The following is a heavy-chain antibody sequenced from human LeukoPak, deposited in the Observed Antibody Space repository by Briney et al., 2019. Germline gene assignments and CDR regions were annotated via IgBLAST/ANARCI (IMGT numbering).Heavy chain of an antibody. CDR1: GFTFSSYW. CDR2: IKQDGSEK. Sequence: GGSLRLSCAASGFTFSSYWMSWVRQAPGKGLEWVANIKQDGSEKYYVDSVKGRFTISRDNAKNSLYLQMNSLRAEDTAVYFCARVSLQNIVVVPAAQPYYYYHYYMDVWGKGTTVTVSS. V-gene: IGHV3-7*01. J-gene: IGHJ6*03. D-gene: IGHD2-2*01. CDR3: ARVSLQNIVVVPAAQPYYYYHYYMDV.